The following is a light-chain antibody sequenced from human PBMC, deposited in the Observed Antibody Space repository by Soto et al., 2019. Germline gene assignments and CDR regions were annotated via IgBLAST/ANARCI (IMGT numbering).Light chain of an antibody. V-gene: IGKV1-5*03. CDR2: KAS. CDR1: QSIGTL. CDR3: QQYKSSPCT. J-gene: IGKJ2*02. Sequence: DIQMTQSPSTLSASVGDRVTITCRASQSIGTLLAWHQQEPGKAPKLLIYKASSLESGVPSRFNGCGSGTEFTLTISTLQADDRATYYCQQYKSSPCTFGQGTKLELK.